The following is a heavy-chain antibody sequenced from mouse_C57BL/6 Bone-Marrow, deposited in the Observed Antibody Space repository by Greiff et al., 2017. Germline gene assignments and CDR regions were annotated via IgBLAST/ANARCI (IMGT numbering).Heavy chain of an antibody. V-gene: IGHV1-26*01. D-gene: IGHD2-3*01. Sequence: EVQLQQSGPELVKPGASVKISCKASGYTFTDYYMNWVKQSHGKSLEWIGDINPNNGGTRYNQKFKGKATLTVDKSSSTAYMELRSLTAEDSAVYYCAIYDGYYDAMDYWGQGTSVTVSS. CDR3: AIYDGYYDAMDY. J-gene: IGHJ4*01. CDR2: INPNNGGT. CDR1: GYTFTDYY.